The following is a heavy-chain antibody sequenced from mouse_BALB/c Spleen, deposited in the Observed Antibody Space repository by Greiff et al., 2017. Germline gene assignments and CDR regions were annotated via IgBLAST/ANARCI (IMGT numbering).Heavy chain of an antibody. CDR1: GFTFSSYT. V-gene: IGHV5-12-2*01. D-gene: IGHD1-2*01. J-gene: IGHJ2*01. CDR2: ISSGGGST. CDR3: ARHGLLRHQLILDY. Sequence: EVMLVESGGGLVQPGGSLKLSCAASGFTFSSYTMSWVRQTPEKRLEWVAYISSGGGSTYYPDTVKGRFTISIDNAKNTLYLQMSSLKSEDTAMYYCARHGLLRHQLILDYWGQGTTLTVSS.